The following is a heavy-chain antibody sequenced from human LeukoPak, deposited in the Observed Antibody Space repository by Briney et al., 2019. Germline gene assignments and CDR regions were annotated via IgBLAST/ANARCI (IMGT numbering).Heavy chain of an antibody. CDR3: ARAQYYGGGEDP. D-gene: IGHD2/OR15-2a*01. CDR1: GFTFSSYE. J-gene: IGHJ5*02. CDR2: ISSSGSTI. V-gene: IGHV3-48*03. Sequence: GGSLRLSCAASGFTFSSYEMNWVRQAPGKGLEWVSYISSSGSTIYYADPVKGRFTISRDNAKNSLYLQMNSLRAEDTAVYYCARAQYYGGGEDPWGQGTLVTVS.